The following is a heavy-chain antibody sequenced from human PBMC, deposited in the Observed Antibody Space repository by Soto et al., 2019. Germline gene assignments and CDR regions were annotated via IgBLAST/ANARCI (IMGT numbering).Heavy chain of an antibody. CDR2: IYPGDSDT. CDR3: ARHWSYYDILTGYSSSYYFDY. V-gene: IGHV5-51*01. Sequence: PGESLKISCKGSGYSFTSYWIGWVRQMPGKGLEWMGIIYPGDSDTRYSPSFQGQVTISADKSISTAYLQWSSLKASDTAMYYCARHWSYYDILTGYSSSYYFDYWGQGTLVTVSS. D-gene: IGHD3-9*01. CDR1: GYSFTSYW. J-gene: IGHJ4*02.